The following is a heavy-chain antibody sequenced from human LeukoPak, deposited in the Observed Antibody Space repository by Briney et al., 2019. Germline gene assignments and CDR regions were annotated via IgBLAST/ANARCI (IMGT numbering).Heavy chain of an antibody. CDR2: INGRGST. V-gene: IGHV4-59*01. CDR3: ACINTWFDS. D-gene: IGHD2-8*01. J-gene: IGHJ5*01. CDR1: GASIGNSY. Sequence: SETLSLICTVSGASIGNSYWSWIRQPPGKGLEWIGYINGRGSTNYNPSLKSRVTMSADASKNQVSLKLSSVTAADTAVYYCACINTWFDSWGQGTLVTVSS.